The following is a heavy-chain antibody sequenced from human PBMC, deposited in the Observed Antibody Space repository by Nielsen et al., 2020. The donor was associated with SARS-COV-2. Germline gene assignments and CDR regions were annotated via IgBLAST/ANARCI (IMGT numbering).Heavy chain of an antibody. V-gene: IGHV4-38-2*02. Sequence: SETLSLTCTVSGYSISSGYYWGWIRQPPGKGLEWIGSIYHSGSTYYNPSLKSRVTISVDTSKNQFSLKLSSVTAADTAVYYCARDMAPFKWLLAGDFDYWGQGTLVTVSS. CDR3: ARDMAPFKWLLAGDFDY. J-gene: IGHJ4*02. D-gene: IGHD5-18*01. CDR1: GYSISSGYY. CDR2: IYHSGST.